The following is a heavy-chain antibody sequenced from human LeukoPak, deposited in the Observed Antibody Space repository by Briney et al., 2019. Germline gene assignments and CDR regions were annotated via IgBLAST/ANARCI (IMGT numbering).Heavy chain of an antibody. CDR2: ISAYNGNT. CDR1: GYTFTSYG. CDR3: ARDVHMCSSTSCYSWFDP. V-gene: IGHV1-18*01. D-gene: IGHD2-2*01. Sequence: ASVKVSCKASGYTFTSYGISWVRQAPGQGLEWMGWISAYNGNTNYAQKFQGRVTMTRDTSISTAYMELSRLRSDDTAVYYCARDVHMCSSTSCYSWFDPWGQGTLVTVSS. J-gene: IGHJ5*02.